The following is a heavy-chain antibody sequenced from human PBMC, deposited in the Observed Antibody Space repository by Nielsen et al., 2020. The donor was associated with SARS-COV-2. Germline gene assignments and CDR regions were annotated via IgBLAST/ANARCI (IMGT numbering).Heavy chain of an antibody. J-gene: IGHJ6*02. CDR1: GFSFKNHA. D-gene: IGHD6-13*01. CDR3: ARAGALSSSWYSMDF. V-gene: IGHV3-23*01. Sequence: GGSLRLSCAASGFSFKNHAMTWVRQTPGKGLEWVAGVSVSGDYTTYASSVKGRFTISRDNSKNTVYLQINSLRAGDTAVYYCARAGALSSSWYSMDFWGQGTTVTVSS. CDR2: VSVSGDYT.